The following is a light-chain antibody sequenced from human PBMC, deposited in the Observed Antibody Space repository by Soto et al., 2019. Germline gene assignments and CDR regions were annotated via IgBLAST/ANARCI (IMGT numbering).Light chain of an antibody. CDR2: SVS. J-gene: IGKJ1*01. Sequence: IVMTQSPGTLSVSPGERVTLSCRASQSVSSNLAWYQQRPGQAPKLLIYSVSTRESDIPSRFSGGGSGTEFTLTISSLQTDDFGVYYCQQYNGYPQTFGQGTKVDI. CDR3: QQYNGYPQT. V-gene: IGKV3-15*01. CDR1: QSVSSN.